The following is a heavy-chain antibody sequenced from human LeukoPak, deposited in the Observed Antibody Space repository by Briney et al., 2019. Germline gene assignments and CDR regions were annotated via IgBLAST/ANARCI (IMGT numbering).Heavy chain of an antibody. V-gene: IGHV1-8*01. CDR2: MNPNSGNT. CDR3: ARGMVRGARMRFDP. J-gene: IGHJ5*02. D-gene: IGHD3-10*01. CDR1: GYTFTSYD. Sequence: ASVKVSCKASGYTFTSYDINWVRQATGQGLEWMGWMNPNSGNTGYAPNIQGRVIMTRNTSISTAYMELSSLRSEDTAVYYCARGMVRGARMRFDPWGQGTLVTVSS.